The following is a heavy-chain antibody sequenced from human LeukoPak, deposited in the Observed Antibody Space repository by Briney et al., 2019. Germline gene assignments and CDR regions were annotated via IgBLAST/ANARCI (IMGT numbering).Heavy chain of an antibody. CDR1: GFTFDDYA. CDR2: ISWYSGSI. CDR3: AKGNCGADCYPDY. D-gene: IGHD2-21*02. J-gene: IGHJ4*02. Sequence: GGSLRLSCAASGFTFDDYAMHWVRQAPGKGLEWVSGISWYSGSIAYADSVKGRFTISRDNAKNSLYLQKNSLRPEDTALYYCAKGNCGADCYPDYWGQGTLVTVSS. V-gene: IGHV3-9*01.